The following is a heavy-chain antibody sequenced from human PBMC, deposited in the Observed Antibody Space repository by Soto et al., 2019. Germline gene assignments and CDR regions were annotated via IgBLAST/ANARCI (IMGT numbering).Heavy chain of an antibody. V-gene: IGHV1-69*12. CDR2: IIPIFGTA. J-gene: IGHJ6*02. D-gene: IGHD3-10*01. CDR1: GGTFSSYA. CDR3: ARDQRRDYYGSGTYYYGMDV. Sequence: QVQLVQSGAEVKKPGSSVKVSCKASGGTFSSYAISWVRQASGQGLEWMGGIIPIFGTANYAQKFQGRVTITADESTSTAYMELSSLRSEDTAVYYCARDQRRDYYGSGTYYYGMDVWGQGTTVTVSS.